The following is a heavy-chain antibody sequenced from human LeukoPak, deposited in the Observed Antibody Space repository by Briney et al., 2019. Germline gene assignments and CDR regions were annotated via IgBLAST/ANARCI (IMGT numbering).Heavy chain of an antibody. CDR3: ARDYGLRLGELSRFDY. J-gene: IGHJ4*02. CDR1: GYTFTGYY. Sequence: GASVKVSCKASGYTFTGYYKHWVRQAPGQGLEWMGWINPNSGGTNYAQKFQGRVTMTRDTSISTAYMELSRLRSDDTAVYYCARDYGLRLGELSRFDYWGQGTLVTVSS. V-gene: IGHV1-2*02. D-gene: IGHD3-16*02. CDR2: INPNSGGT.